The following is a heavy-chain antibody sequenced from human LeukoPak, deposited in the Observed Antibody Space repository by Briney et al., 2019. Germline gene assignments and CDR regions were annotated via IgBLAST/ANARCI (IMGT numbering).Heavy chain of an antibody. CDR2: ISSSGSTI. Sequence: GGSLRLPCAASGFTFSSYEMNWVRQAPGKGLEWVSYISSSGSTIYYADSVKGRFTISRDNAKNSLYLQMDSLRAEDTAAYYCARDPERYLRMGHYDYWGQGTLVIVSS. V-gene: IGHV3-48*03. CDR3: ARDPERYLRMGHYDY. D-gene: IGHD3-16*01. CDR1: GFTFSSYE. J-gene: IGHJ4*02.